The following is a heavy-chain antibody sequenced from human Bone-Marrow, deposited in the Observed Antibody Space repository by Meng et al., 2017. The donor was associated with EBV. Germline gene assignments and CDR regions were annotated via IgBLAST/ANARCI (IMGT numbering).Heavy chain of an antibody. J-gene: IGHJ5*02. Sequence: QGQLGQVEAEGRMPGASVKVSCKASGYTFSTYATHWVRQAPGQRLEWMGWINVGNGDTKYSQKLQGRVTITRDTAASTAYMELRSLRSEDTAVYYCARDSSGDSRNFDPWGQGTLVTVSS. CDR1: GYTFSTYA. D-gene: IGHD3-22*01. CDR2: INVGNGDT. CDR3: ARDSSGDSRNFDP. V-gene: IGHV1-3*01.